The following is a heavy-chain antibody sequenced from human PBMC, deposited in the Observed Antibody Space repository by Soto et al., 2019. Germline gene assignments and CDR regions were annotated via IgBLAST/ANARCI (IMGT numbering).Heavy chain of an antibody. J-gene: IGHJ5*02. CDR1: GGSISNYY. D-gene: IGHD6-19*01. Sequence: PSETLSLTCTVSGGSISNYYWSWIRQPPGRGLEWIGYIDYSGSTNYNPSLKSRVTISVDTSKNQFSLKLSSVTAAETAVYYCARQSSGWYNWFDPWGQGTLVTVSS. CDR3: ARQSSGWYNWFDP. V-gene: IGHV4-59*08. CDR2: IDYSGST.